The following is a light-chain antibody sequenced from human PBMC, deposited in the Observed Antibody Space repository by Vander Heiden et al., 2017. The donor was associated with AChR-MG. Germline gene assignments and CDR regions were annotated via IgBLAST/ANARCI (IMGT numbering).Light chain of an antibody. CDR1: SSDVGRYHQ. CDR2: HVD. Sequence: QSALTQPASVSGSHGQSITLPCTRPSSDVGRYHQVSRYQQQRGKAPKLMIWHVDNRPSGVSNRFAGSKSGNTASLTISGRQAEDEADYYCSSFTSSSSLVLFGGGTKVTVL. CDR3: SSFTSSSSLVL. V-gene: IGLV2-14*03. J-gene: IGLJ2*01.